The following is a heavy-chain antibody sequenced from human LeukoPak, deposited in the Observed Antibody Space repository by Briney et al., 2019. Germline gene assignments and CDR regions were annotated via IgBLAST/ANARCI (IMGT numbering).Heavy chain of an antibody. V-gene: IGHV4-30-2*01. CDR3: ARDGEGNPTDIYFQH. CDR2: IYHSGST. CDR1: GGSISSGGYS. D-gene: IGHD4-23*01. Sequence: SETLSLTCAVSGGSISSGGYSWSWIRQPPGKGLEWIGYIYHSGSTYYNPSLKSRVTISVDRSKIQFSLKLSSVTAADTAVYYCARDGEGNPTDIYFQHWGQGTLVTASS. J-gene: IGHJ1*01.